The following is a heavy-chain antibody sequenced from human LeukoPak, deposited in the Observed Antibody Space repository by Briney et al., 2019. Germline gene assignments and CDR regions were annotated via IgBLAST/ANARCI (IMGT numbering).Heavy chain of an antibody. V-gene: IGHV3-23*01. CDR2: IGDSGDPT. D-gene: IGHD6-19*01. CDR1: GFAFSSQA. Sequence: GGSLRLSCAASGFAFSSQAXGWVRXAPGKXXEWVSXIGDSGDPTYYADSVKGRFTISRDNSKNTLYLQMNSLRAEDTALYYCAKDARRSSGWYFFDHWGQGTLVTVSS. J-gene: IGHJ4*02. CDR3: AKDARRSSGWYFFDH.